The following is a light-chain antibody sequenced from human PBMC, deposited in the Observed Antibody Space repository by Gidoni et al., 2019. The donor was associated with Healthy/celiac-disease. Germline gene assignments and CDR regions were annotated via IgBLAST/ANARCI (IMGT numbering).Light chain of an antibody. CDR2: EVS. Sequence: DIVIPLTPLSLSVTPGQPASISCTSSQSLLHGVGKTYLYWYLQKPGQPPQLLIYEVSNRFSGVLDRFSGSESGPDFTLQIRRVEAEDVGVYYCMQSLQIPPTFGQGTRLEIK. V-gene: IGKV2D-29*01. CDR3: MQSLQIPPT. CDR1: QSLLHGVGKTY. J-gene: IGKJ5*01.